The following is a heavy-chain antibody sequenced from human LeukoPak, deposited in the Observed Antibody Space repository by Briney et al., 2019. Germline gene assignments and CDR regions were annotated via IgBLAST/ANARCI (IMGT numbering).Heavy chain of an antibody. CDR2: ISYDGTNK. CDR1: GFTFSSYA. V-gene: IGHV3-30*18. CDR3: AKDPSSSWYDPSYYYYMDV. Sequence: GGSLRLSCAASGFTFSSYAMSWVRQAPGKGLEWVAVISYDGTNKYYADSVKGRFTISRDNSKNALYLQMNSLRAEDTAVYYCAKDPSSSWYDPSYYYYMDVWGKGTTVTISS. D-gene: IGHD6-13*01. J-gene: IGHJ6*03.